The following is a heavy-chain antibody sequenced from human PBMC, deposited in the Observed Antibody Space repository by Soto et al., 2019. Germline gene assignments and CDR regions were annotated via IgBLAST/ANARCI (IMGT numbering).Heavy chain of an antibody. Sequence: GGSLRLSCAASGFTFSSYAMSWVRQAPGKGLEWVSAISGSGGSTYYADSVKGRFTMSRDNSKNTRYLQRNSLRTEDTAVYYCAKDRVGPQDNYYYYGMDVWGQGTTVTVSS. D-gene: IGHD2-15*01. CDR1: GFTFSSYA. J-gene: IGHJ6*02. CDR3: AKDRVGPQDNYYYYGMDV. V-gene: IGHV3-23*01. CDR2: ISGSGGST.